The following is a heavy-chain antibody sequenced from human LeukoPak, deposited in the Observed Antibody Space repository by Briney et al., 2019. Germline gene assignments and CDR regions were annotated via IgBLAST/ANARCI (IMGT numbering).Heavy chain of an antibody. D-gene: IGHD4-23*01. CDR2: IYYSGST. CDR1: GGSISSYY. CDR3: ARLLNGGRPGGAWFDP. V-gene: IGHV4-59*08. J-gene: IGHJ5*02. Sequence: SETLSLTCTVSGGSISSYYWSWIRQPPGKGLEWIGYIYYSGSTNYNPSLKSRVTIFVDTSKNQFSLKLSSVTAADTSVYYCARLLNGGRPGGAWFDPWGQGTLVTVSS.